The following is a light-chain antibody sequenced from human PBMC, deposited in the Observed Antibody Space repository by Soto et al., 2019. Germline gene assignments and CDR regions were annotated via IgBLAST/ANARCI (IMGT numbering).Light chain of an antibody. Sequence: DIQMTQSPTSLSASVGDRVTITCRASQGIRNFVAWYQQKPGKPSKLLIYAASTLQSGVPSRFSGSGSGTDSTLTINSLQPEGVATYSCQKYSSVPVFGPGTKVEIK. V-gene: IGKV1-27*01. CDR3: QKYSSVPV. CDR2: AAS. J-gene: IGKJ3*01. CDR1: QGIRNF.